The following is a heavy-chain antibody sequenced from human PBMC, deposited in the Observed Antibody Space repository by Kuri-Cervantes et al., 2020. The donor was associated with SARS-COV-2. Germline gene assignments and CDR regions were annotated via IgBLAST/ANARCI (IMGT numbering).Heavy chain of an antibody. J-gene: IGHJ5*02. CDR2: IYTSGST. CDR3: ARDKGSGSYRWFDP. V-gene: IGHV4-61*09. D-gene: IGHD1-26*01. CDR1: GGSISSGSYY. Sequence: SETLSLTCTVSGGSISSGSYYWSWIRQPAGKGLEWIGHIYTSGSTNYNPSLKSRVTMSVDTSKNQFSLKLSSVTTADTAVYYCARDKGSGSYRWFDPWGQGTLVTVSS.